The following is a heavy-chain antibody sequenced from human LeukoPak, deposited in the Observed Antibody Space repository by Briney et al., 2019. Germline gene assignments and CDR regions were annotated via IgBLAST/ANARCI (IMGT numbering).Heavy chain of an antibody. D-gene: IGHD3-16*01. CDR1: GFTFSSYW. Sequence: GGSLRLSCAASGFTFSSYWMSWVRQAPGKGLEWVANIKQDGSEKYYVDSVKGRFTISRDNAKNSLYLQMNSLRAEDTALYYCARAGFGAGDYYYQMDVWGKGTTVTVSS. CDR2: IKQDGSEK. V-gene: IGHV3-7*01. CDR3: ARAGFGAGDYYYQMDV. J-gene: IGHJ6*03.